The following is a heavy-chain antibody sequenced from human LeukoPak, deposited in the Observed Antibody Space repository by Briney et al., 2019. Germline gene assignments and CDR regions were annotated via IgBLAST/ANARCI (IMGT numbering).Heavy chain of an antibody. CDR1: GFTFSSYS. CDR2: ISSSSSYI. V-gene: IGHV3-21*01. CDR3: ARDREGRGDSGLGY. D-gene: IGHD2-21*02. Sequence: PGGSLRLSCAASGFTFSSYSMNWVRQAPGKGLEWVSSISSSSSYIYYADSVKGRFTISRDNAKNSLYLQMNSLRAEDTAVYYCARDREGRGDSGLGYWGQGTLVTVSS. J-gene: IGHJ4*02.